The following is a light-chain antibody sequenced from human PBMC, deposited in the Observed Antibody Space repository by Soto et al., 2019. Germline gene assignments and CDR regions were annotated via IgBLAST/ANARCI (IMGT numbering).Light chain of an antibody. V-gene: IGKV3-15*01. J-gene: IGKJ1*01. Sequence: EKVMTQAQVTLSVVAGAIEQKSCRASQSVSSNLAWSQQKPGQPPRLLIYGASTRATGIPARFSGSGSGTEFTLTISSLQSEDFAVYYCRQYNNWPLTFNQETEVDIK. CDR2: GAS. CDR3: RQYNNWPLT. CDR1: QSVSSN.